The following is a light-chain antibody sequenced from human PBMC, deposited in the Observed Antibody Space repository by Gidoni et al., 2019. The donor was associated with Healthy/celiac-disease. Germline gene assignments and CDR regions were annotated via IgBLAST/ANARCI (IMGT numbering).Light chain of an antibody. J-gene: IGKJ4*01. CDR2: LGS. V-gene: IGKV2-28*01. CDR3: MQALQKGLT. CDR1: QSLLHSNGYNY. Sequence: DTVMTQSPLSLPVTPGEPASISCRSSQSLLHSNGYNYLDWYLQKPGQSPQLLIYLGSNRASGVPDRFSGSGSGTDFTLKISRVEAEDVGVYYCMQALQKGLTFGGGTKVEIK.